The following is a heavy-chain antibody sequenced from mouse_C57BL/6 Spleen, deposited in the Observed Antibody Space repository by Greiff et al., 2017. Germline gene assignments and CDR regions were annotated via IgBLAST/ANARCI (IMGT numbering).Heavy chain of an antibody. CDR1: GYTFTSYN. V-gene: IGHV1-12*01. D-gene: IGHD2-4*01. Sequence: SGAELVRPGASVKMSCKASGYTFTSYNMHWVKQTPRQCLEWIGAIYPGNGDTSYNQKFKGKATLTVDKSSSTAYMQLSSLTSEDTAVYYCARWYCDCDGGEGWFADWGQGTLVTVSA. CDR3: ARWYCDCDGGEGWFAD. CDR2: IYPGNGDT. J-gene: IGHJ3*01.